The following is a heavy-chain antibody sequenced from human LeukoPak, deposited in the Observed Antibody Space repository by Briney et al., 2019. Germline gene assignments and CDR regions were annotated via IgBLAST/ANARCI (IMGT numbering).Heavy chain of an antibody. D-gene: IGHD4-23*01. CDR1: GYTFTSYG. CDR3: ARDRFPGGYDYGGNYFDY. V-gene: IGHV1-46*01. Sequence: GASVKVSCKASGYTFTSYGISWVRQAPGQGLEWMGIINPSGGSTSYAQKFQGRVTMTRDTSTSTAYMELRSLRSDDTAVYFCARDRFPGGYDYGGNYFDYWGQGTLVTVSS. J-gene: IGHJ4*02. CDR2: INPSGGST.